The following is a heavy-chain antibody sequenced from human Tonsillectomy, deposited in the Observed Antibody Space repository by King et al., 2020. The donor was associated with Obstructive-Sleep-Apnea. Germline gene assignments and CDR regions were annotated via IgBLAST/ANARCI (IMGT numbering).Heavy chain of an antibody. J-gene: IGHJ4*01. CDR2: ITWNSGRI. CDR1: GFTFDDYA. CDR3: VKDISPNYYDSSGYFDY. Sequence: VQLVESGGGLVQPGRSLRLSCAASGFTFDDYAMNWVRQVPGKGLEWVAGITWNSGRIDYADSVKGRFTISRDNAKNSLYLQMTSLRAEDTALYYCVKDISPNYYDSSGYFDYWGQGTLVTVSS. V-gene: IGHV3-9*01. D-gene: IGHD3-22*01.